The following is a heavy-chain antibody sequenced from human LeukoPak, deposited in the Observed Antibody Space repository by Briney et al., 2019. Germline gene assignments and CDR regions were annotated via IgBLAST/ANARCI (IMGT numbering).Heavy chain of an antibody. Sequence: SETLSLTCTVSGGSISSSSYYWGWIRQPPGKGLEWIGSIYYSGSTYYNPSLKSRVTISVDTSRNQFSLKLSSVTAADTAVYYCARHASDSSSWYTGFHYFDYWGQGTLVTVSS. J-gene: IGHJ4*02. CDR2: IYYSGST. V-gene: IGHV4-39*01. D-gene: IGHD6-13*01. CDR3: ARHASDSSSWYTGFHYFDY. CDR1: GGSISSSSYY.